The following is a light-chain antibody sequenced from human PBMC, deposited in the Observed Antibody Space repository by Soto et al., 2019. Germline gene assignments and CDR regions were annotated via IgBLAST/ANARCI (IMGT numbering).Light chain of an antibody. V-gene: IGKV3-15*01. CDR1: QNINNN. CDR2: AAS. CDR3: QQYENWPWT. J-gene: IGKJ1*01. Sequence: EIVMTQSPVTLSVSPGERATLSCRASQNINNNLAWYQQKAGQGPRPLIYAASTRATGISARFSGSGSGTEFTLTISSLQSEDFAVYYCQQYENWPWTFGQGTKVEIK.